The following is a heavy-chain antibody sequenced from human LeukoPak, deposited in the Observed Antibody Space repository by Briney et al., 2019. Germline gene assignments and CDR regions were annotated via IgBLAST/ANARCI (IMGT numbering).Heavy chain of an antibody. CDR3: AKDFRSSWYRYFAY. J-gene: IGHJ4*02. D-gene: IGHD6-13*01. Sequence: GGALRLSCEASEFTLSSHAMSGVRKAPGKGLEWVSSISGSGGSTYYADSVKGRFTISRDNSKNTLYPQMNSLRAEDTAVYYCAKDFRSSWYRYFAYWGQGALVTVSS. CDR2: ISGSGGST. CDR1: EFTLSSHA. V-gene: IGHV3-23*01.